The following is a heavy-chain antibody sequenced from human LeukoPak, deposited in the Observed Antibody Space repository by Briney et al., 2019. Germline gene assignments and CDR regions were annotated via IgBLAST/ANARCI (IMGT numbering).Heavy chain of an antibody. CDR1: GCSFTAYP. J-gene: IGHJ1*01. CDR3: ARGMDAEAFQN. Sequence: ASVQVSCKTSGCSFTAYPLHWVRQAPGQGLEGLGWMNPHSGETSNAQKFQGRVTMTRDTSISVAYMELSSLRSDDTAVYYCARGMDAEAFQNWGQGTLVTVSS. V-gene: IGHV1-2*02. D-gene: IGHD2-2*03. CDR2: MNPHSGET.